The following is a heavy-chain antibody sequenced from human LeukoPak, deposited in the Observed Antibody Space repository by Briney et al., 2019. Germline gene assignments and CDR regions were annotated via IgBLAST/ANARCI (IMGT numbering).Heavy chain of an antibody. D-gene: IGHD3-10*01. CDR2: LPYDGSHI. J-gene: IGHJ6*03. CDR1: GFTFTSYG. V-gene: IGHV3-30*12. Sequence: PGGSLRLSCAASGFTFTSYGIHWVRQAPGKGLEWVAFLPYDGSHIYYADSVKGRFIISRDKPKNTLYLQMNSLRPEDTAVYYCARGAIRSHYYYMDVWGKGTTVTVSS. CDR3: ARGAIRSHYYYMDV.